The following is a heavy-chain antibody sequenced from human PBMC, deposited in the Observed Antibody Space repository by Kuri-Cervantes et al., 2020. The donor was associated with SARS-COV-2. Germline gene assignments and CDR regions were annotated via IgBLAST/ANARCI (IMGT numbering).Heavy chain of an antibody. CDR1: GFTFDDYG. CDR3: ARDPTGVVGVGRFFDY. Sequence: GESLKISCAASGFTFDDYGMSWVRQAPGKGLEWVSRINWNGGSTGYADSVKGRFTISRDNAKNPRYLQMNNLRAEDTALYFCARDPTGVVGVGRFFDYWGQGALVTVSS. D-gene: IGHD2-15*01. CDR2: INWNGGST. V-gene: IGHV3-20*04. J-gene: IGHJ4*02.